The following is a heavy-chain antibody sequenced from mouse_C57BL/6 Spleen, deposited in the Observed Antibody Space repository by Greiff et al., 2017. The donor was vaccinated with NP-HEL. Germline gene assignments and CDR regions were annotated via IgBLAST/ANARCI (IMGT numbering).Heavy chain of an antibody. V-gene: IGHV1-22*01. Sequence: VQLQQSGPELVKPGASVKMSCKASGYTFTDYNMHWVKQSHGKSLEWIGYINPNNGRTSYNQKFKGKATLTVNKSSSTAYMELRSLTSEDSAVYYCAHDDARSDWYFDVWGTGTTVTVSS. J-gene: IGHJ1*03. CDR2: INPNNGRT. CDR1: GYTFTDYN. D-gene: IGHD2-4*01. CDR3: AHDDARSDWYFDV.